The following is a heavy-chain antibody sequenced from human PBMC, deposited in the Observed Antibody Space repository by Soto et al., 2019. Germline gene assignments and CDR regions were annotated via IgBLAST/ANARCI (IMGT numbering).Heavy chain of an antibody. CDR2: IYPDDSDT. V-gene: IGHV5-51*01. J-gene: IGHJ4*02. CDR3: ARSLRGIAAAGIDY. D-gene: IGHD6-13*01. Sequence: GESLKISCTGSGYTFTSYWIGWVRQMPGKRLEWMGIIYPDDSDTRYSPSLQGQVTISADKSISTAYLQWRSLKASDTAMYYCARSLRGIAAAGIDYWGQGTLVTVSS. CDR1: GYTFTSYW.